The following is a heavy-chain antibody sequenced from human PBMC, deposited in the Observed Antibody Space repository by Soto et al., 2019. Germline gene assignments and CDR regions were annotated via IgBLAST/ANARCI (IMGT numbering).Heavy chain of an antibody. D-gene: IGHD3-22*01. CDR1: GFTFSSYA. CDR2: ISYDGSNK. J-gene: IGHJ3*02. Sequence: QVQLVESGGGVVQPGRSLRLSCAASGFTFSSYAMHWVRQAPGKGLEWVAVISYDGSNKYYADSVKGRFTISRDNSKNTLYLQMNSLRAEDTAVYYCARPESPIVVVIIDAFEIWGQGTMVTVSS. CDR3: ARPESPIVVVIIDAFEI. V-gene: IGHV3-30-3*01.